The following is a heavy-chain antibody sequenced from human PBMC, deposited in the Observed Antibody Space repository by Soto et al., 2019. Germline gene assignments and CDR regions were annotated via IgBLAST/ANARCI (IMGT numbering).Heavy chain of an antibody. D-gene: IGHD3-22*01. CDR1: GGTFSSYA. CDR2: IIPIFGTA. Sequence: SVKVSCKASGGTFSSYAISWVRQAPGQGLEWMGGIIPIFGTANYAQKFQGRVTITADESTSTAYMELSSLRSEDTAVYYCVLGYYYDSRGYYYYGMDVWGQGTTVTVSS. V-gene: IGHV1-69*13. J-gene: IGHJ6*02. CDR3: VLGYYYDSRGYYYYGMDV.